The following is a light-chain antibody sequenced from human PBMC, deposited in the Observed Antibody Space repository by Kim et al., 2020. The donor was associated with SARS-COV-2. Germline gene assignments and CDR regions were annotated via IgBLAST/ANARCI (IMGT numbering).Light chain of an antibody. Sequence: GQRVTISCSGSGANIGSNNVTWYRQVPGAAPILLIYSTNQRPSGVPDRFSGSKSGTSASLAISGLQSEDEADYYCGTWDDSLKGWVFGGGTQLTVL. V-gene: IGLV1-44*01. CDR2: STN. J-gene: IGLJ3*02. CDR1: GANIGSNN. CDR3: GTWDDSLKGWV.